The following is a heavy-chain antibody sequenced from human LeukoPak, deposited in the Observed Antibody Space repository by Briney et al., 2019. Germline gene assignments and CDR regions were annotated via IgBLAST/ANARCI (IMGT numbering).Heavy chain of an antibody. J-gene: IGHJ4*02. CDR3: ARDRGSYAWDY. Sequence: GGSLRLSCAASGFTVSSNYMNWVRQAPGKGLEWVSVIYSGGSTYYAGSVKGRFTISRDNSKNTLYLQMNSLRPEDTAVYYCARDRGSYAWDYWGQGTLVTVSS. D-gene: IGHD5-12*01. V-gene: IGHV3-66*02. CDR2: IYSGGST. CDR1: GFTVSSNY.